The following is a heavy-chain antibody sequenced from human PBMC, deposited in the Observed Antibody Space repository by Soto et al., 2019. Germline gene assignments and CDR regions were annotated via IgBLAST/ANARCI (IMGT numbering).Heavy chain of an antibody. CDR3: ARGATIFGVDYYYGMDV. CDR1: GYTFTSYD. CDR2: MNPNSGNT. V-gene: IGHV1-8*01. Sequence: ASVKVSCKASGYTFTSYDINWVRQATGQGLEWMGWMNPNSGNTGYAQKFQGRVTMTRNTSISTAYMELSSLRSEDTAVYYCARGATIFGVDYYYGMDVWGQGTTFTVSS. D-gene: IGHD3-3*01. J-gene: IGHJ6*02.